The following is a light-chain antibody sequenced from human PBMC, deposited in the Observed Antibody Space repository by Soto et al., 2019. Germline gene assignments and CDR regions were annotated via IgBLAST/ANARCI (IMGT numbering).Light chain of an antibody. V-gene: IGKV3-20*01. J-gene: IGKJ2*01. Sequence: EIVLTQSPGTLSLSPGERAPLSSRASQRVSTGSLAWYQQKPGQAPRLLIYGASSRATGIPDRFSGSGSGTDFTLTISRLEPEDFAVYYCQQYGGSPPYTFGQGTKLEIK. CDR1: QRVSTGS. CDR3: QQYGGSPPYT. CDR2: GAS.